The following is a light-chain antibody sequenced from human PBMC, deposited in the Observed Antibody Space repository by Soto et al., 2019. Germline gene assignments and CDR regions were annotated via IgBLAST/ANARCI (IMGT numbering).Light chain of an antibody. CDR3: QQYGSPTWT. CDR2: GAS. J-gene: IGKJ1*01. Sequence: EIVLTQSPGTLSLSPGERATLSCRASQSVSSSYLAWYQQKPGQAPRLLIYGASSRATGIPDRFSGSGSERDFTLTISRLEPEDFAVYYWQQYGSPTWTFGQGNQVEIK. CDR1: QSVSSSY. V-gene: IGKV3-20*01.